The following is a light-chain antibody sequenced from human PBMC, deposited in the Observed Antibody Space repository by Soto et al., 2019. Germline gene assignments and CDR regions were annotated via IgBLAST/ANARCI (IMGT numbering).Light chain of an antibody. J-gene: IGLJ2*01. CDR2: GND. CDR1: NSNIGENY. V-gene: IGLV1-51*01. Sequence: QSVLTQPPSVSAAPGQTVTISCSGSNSNIGENYVSWFQQLPGTAPQLLIYGNDKRPSGIPDRFSGSKSGTSATLGITGLQTGDEADYYCGTWDSSLSEVVFGGGTKLAVL. CDR3: GTWDSSLSEVV.